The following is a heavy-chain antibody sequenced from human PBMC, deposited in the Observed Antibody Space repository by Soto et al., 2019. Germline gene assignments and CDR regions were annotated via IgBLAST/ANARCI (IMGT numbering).Heavy chain of an antibody. D-gene: IGHD6-13*01. CDR3: ARVIAAAGRGSIDY. Sequence: QVQLVQSGAEVKKPGASVKVSCKASGYTFTSYGISWVRQAPGQGLEWMGWISAYNGNTNYAQKLQGRVTXXTXTXRSTAYMELRSLRSDDTAVYYCARVIAAAGRGSIDYWGQGTLVTVSS. CDR1: GYTFTSYG. V-gene: IGHV1-18*01. J-gene: IGHJ4*02. CDR2: ISAYNGNT.